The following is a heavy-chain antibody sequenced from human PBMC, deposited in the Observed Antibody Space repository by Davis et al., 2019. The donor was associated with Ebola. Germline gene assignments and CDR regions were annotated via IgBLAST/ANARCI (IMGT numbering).Heavy chain of an antibody. CDR2: IYYSGST. J-gene: IGHJ4*02. CDR3: ARGDYGDHFDY. CDR1: GGSISSGGYY. V-gene: IGHV4-31*03. D-gene: IGHD4-17*01. Sequence: LRLSCTVSGGSISSGGYYWSWIRQHPGKGLEWIGYIYYSGSTYYNPSLKSRVTISVDTSKNQFSLKLSSVTAADTAVYYCARGDYGDHFDYWGQGTLVTVSS.